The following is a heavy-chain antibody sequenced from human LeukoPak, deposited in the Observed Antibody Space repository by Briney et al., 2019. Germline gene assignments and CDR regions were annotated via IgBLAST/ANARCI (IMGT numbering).Heavy chain of an antibody. CDR2: ISGTA. Sequence: SETLSLTCTVSGGSVSSSDYYWGWIRQPPGKGLEWIGSISGTAYYNPSLASRVGISEDTSKNQFSLKLHSVTAADTAVYYCARFVSYYYDSKNRVAFDIWGQGTMVTVSS. CDR3: ARFVSYYYDSKNRVAFDI. D-gene: IGHD3-22*01. J-gene: IGHJ3*02. V-gene: IGHV4-39*07. CDR1: GGSVSSSDYY.